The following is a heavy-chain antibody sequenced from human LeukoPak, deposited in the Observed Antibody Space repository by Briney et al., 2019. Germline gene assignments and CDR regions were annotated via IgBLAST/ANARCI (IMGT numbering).Heavy chain of an antibody. V-gene: IGHV3-30*19. J-gene: IGHJ4*02. CDR1: GFTFSSYG. D-gene: IGHD3-10*01. Sequence: PGGSLRLSCAASGFTFSSYGMHWVRQAPGKGLEWVTFIQYDGSNKYYADSVKGRFTISRDNSKNTVYLQMNSLRTEDTAVYYCARRLGRARSGEPYFDYWGQGTLVTVSS. CDR3: ARRLGRARSGEPYFDY. CDR2: IQYDGSNK.